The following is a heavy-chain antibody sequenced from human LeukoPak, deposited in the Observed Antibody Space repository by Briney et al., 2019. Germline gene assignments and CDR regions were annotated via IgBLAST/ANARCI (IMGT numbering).Heavy chain of an antibody. V-gene: IGHV1-3*01. D-gene: IGHD1-7*01. CDR3: ARDDWNYKFTIHSYYYGMDV. CDR2: INGGNGNT. J-gene: IGHJ6*02. Sequence: ASVTVSCKASGYTFTSYAMHWVRQAPGQRLEWMGWINGGNGNTRYSQKLQGRVTITRDTSANTVYMELSSLRSGDTAVYYCARDDWNYKFTIHSYYYGMDVWGQGTTVTVSS. CDR1: GYTFTSYA.